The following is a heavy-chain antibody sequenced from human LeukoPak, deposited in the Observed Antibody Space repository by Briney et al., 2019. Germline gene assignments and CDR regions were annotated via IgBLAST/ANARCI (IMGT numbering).Heavy chain of an antibody. Sequence: SETLSLTCTVSGGSISSYYWSWIRQPAGKGLEWMGRIYTSGSTNYNPSLKSRVTISVATSKNQFSLKLSSVTAADTAVYYCARRGSGRRLYFDYWGQGTLVTVSS. D-gene: IGHD3-10*01. V-gene: IGHV4-4*07. CDR2: IYTSGST. J-gene: IGHJ4*02. CDR1: GGSISSYY. CDR3: ARRGSGRRLYFDY.